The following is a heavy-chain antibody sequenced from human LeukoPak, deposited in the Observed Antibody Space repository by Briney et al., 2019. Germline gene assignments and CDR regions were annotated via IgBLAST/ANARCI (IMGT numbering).Heavy chain of an antibody. CDR2: IYYSGST. J-gene: IGHJ3*02. CDR3: ASLPIVVVITTFAFDI. Sequence: SETLSLTCTVSGGSISSSSYYWGWIRQPPGKGLEWIGSIYYSGSTYYNPSLKSRVTISVDTSKNQFSLKLSSVTAADTAVYYCASLPIVVVITTFAFDIWGQGTMVTVSS. CDR1: GGSISSSSYY. V-gene: IGHV4-39*01. D-gene: IGHD3-22*01.